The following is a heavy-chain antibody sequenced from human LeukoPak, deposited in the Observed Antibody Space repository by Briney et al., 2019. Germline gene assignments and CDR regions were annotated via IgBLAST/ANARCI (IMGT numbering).Heavy chain of an antibody. CDR1: GGTFSSYA. Sequence: SETVSCKASGGTFSSYAISWVRQAPGQGLEWMGRIIPILGIGKYAQKFQGRVTITADKSTSTAYMELSSLRSDDTAVYYCARRPIVGVPAPIDYWGQGNLVTVSS. CDR2: IIPILGIG. D-gene: IGHD2-2*01. CDR3: ARRPIVGVPAPIDY. J-gene: IGHJ4*02. V-gene: IGHV1-69*04.